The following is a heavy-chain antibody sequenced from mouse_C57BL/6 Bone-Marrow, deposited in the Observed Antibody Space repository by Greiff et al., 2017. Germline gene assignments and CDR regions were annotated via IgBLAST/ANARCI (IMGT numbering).Heavy chain of an antibody. CDR1: GFTFSDYG. Sequence: DVMLVESGGGLVQPGGSLKLSCAASGFTFSDYGMAWVRQAPRKGPEWVAFISNLAYSIYYADTVTGSFTISRENAKNTLYLEMSSLRSEDTAMFNCARHSYFYGSRGYAMDYWGQGTTVTVSS. D-gene: IGHD1-1*01. J-gene: IGHJ4*01. CDR3: ARHSYFYGSRGYAMDY. CDR2: ISNLAYSI. V-gene: IGHV5-15*01.